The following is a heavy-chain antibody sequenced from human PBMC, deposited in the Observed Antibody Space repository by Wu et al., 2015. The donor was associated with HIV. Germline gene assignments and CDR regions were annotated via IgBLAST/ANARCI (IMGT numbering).Heavy chain of an antibody. V-gene: IGHV1-69*13. J-gene: IGHJ5*02. CDR2: IIPIFGTA. CDR1: GGTFSSYG. CDR3: ATEGSSSLLGWFDP. Sequence: QVQLVQSGAEVKKPGSSVKVSCKTSGGTFSSYGLSWVRQAPGQGLEWMGGIIPIFGTANYAQKFQGRVTITADESTSTAYMELSSLRSEDTAVYYCATEGSSSLLGWFDPWGQGTLVTVSS. D-gene: IGHD6-6*01.